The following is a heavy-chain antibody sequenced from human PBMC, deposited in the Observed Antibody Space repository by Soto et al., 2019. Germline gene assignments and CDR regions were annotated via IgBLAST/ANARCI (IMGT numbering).Heavy chain of an antibody. Sequence: QVQLVQSGAEVKKPGSSVKVSYKASGGTFSSYAISWVRQAPGQGLEWMGGIIPIFGTANYAQKFQGRVTITADESTSTAYMELSSLRSEDTAVYYCARVGGGWKADYFDYWGQGTLVTVSS. CDR3: ARVGGGWKADYFDY. V-gene: IGHV1-69*01. CDR1: GGTFSSYA. J-gene: IGHJ4*02. CDR2: IIPIFGTA. D-gene: IGHD3-16*01.